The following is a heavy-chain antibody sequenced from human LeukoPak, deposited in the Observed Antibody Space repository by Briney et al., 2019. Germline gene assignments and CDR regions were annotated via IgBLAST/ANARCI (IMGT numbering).Heavy chain of an antibody. Sequence: ASVTVSCKAFGYSFTIYAIHWVRQAPGQRLEWMGWINAGNGNTKYSQKFQGRVTITRDTSASTAYMELSSLRSEDTAVYYCARVVPGGYGMDVWGQGTTVTVSS. J-gene: IGHJ6*02. D-gene: IGHD3-16*01. CDR2: INAGNGNT. CDR1: GYSFTIYA. V-gene: IGHV1-3*01. CDR3: ARVVPGGYGMDV.